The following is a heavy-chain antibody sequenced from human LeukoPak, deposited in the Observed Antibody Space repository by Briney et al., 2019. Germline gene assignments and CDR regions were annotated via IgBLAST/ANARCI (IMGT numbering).Heavy chain of an antibody. J-gene: IGHJ6*02. Sequence: PGGSLRLSCAASGFTLSNHWMTWVRQVPGRGPEWVANVNRDGSETYYLDSVKGRFTISRDNAKNSLYLQMNSLRAGDTALYYCVRNNAMDVWGQGITVIVSS. D-gene: IGHD2-8*01. CDR2: VNRDGSET. V-gene: IGHV3-7*03. CDR3: VRNNAMDV. CDR1: GFTLSNHW.